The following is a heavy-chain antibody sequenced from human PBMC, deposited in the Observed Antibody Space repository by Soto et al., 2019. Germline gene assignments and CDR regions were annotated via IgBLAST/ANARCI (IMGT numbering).Heavy chain of an antibody. Sequence: PVGSLRLSCAASGFTFNIYGRHWVRQAPDKGLEWVALISYDGSNKYYADSVKGRFTISRDNSKNTLFLQMNSLRADDTAVYYCAKDQASGQGSFDSWGQGTLVTVSS. J-gene: IGHJ4*02. CDR1: GFTFNIYG. CDR3: AKDQASGQGSFDS. CDR2: ISYDGSNK. V-gene: IGHV3-30*18.